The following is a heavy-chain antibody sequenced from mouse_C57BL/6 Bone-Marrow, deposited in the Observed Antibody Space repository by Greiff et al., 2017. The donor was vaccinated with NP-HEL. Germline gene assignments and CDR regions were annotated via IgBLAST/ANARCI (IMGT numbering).Heavy chain of an antibody. CDR2: IDPSDSYT. CDR3: ARERITTVVARYWYFDV. D-gene: IGHD1-1*01. CDR1: GYTFTSYW. Sequence: QVQLQQPGAELVMPGASVKLSCKASGYTFTSYWMHWVKQRPGQGLEWIGEIDPSDSYTNYNQKFKGKSTLTVDKSSSTAYMQLSSLTSADSAVYYCARERITTVVARYWYFDVWGTGTTVTVSS. V-gene: IGHV1-69*01. J-gene: IGHJ1*03.